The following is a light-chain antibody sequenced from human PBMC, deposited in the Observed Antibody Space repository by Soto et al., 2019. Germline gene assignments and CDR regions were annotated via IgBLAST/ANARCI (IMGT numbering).Light chain of an antibody. CDR2: DVS. J-gene: IGKJ1*01. CDR3: QQYTPDSPWA. V-gene: IGKV1-5*01. CDR1: QSPGNW. Sequence: DIQMTQSPSTLSASVGDKVTITCRASQSPGNWLAWYQQEPGKAPSLLIYDVSTLQSGVPSRFSGSVSGTEFTLTITDLQPADFATYFCQQYTPDSPWAFGQGTKVEFK.